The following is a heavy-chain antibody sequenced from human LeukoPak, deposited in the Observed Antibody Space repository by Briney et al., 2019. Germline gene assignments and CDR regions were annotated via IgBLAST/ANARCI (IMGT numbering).Heavy chain of an antibody. CDR2: INRRGST. V-gene: IGHV4-34*01. D-gene: IGHD5-12*01. J-gene: IGHJ3*02. CDR3: AREIIVARGAFDI. CDR1: GGSFSGYY. Sequence: KPSETLSLTCAVYGGSFSGYYWIWIRQPPGKGLEWIGEINRRGSTNYNPSLKSRVTISVDTSKNQFSLKLSSVTAADTAVYYCAREIIVARGAFDIWGQGTMVTVSS.